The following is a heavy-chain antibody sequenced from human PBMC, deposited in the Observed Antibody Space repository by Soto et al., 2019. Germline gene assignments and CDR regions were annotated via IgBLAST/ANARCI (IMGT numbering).Heavy chain of an antibody. CDR1: GGSFSGYY. J-gene: IGHJ3*02. Sequence: PSETLSLPCAVCGGSFSGYYCSWIRQPPWKGLEWIGEINHSGSTNYNPSLKSRVTISVDTSKNQFSLKLSSVTAADTAVYYCARGPTVWDAFDILGQRTMVALSS. D-gene: IGHD3-16*01. CDR2: INHSGST. CDR3: ARGPTVWDAFDI. V-gene: IGHV4-34*01.